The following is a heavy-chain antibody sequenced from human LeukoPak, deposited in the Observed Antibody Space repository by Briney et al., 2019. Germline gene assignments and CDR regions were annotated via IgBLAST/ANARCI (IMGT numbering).Heavy chain of an antibody. J-gene: IGHJ2*01. Sequence: SETLSLTCAVYGGSFSGYYWSWIRQPPGKGLEWIGEINHSGSTNYNPSLTSRVTISVDTSKNQFSLKLSSVTAPDPAVYYCAREVLHWYFDLWGRGTRVTVPS. V-gene: IGHV4-34*01. CDR2: INHSGST. CDR1: GGSFSGYY. CDR3: AREVLHWYFDL.